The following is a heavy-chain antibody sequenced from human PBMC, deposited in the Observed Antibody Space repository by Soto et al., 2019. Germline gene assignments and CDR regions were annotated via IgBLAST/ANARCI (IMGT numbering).Heavy chain of an antibody. Sequence: SSETLSLTCTVSGGSISSYYWRWIRQPPGKGLEWIGYMYYGGRTNYNPSLKSRVTISVDTSKMQVSLKLSSVTAADTAVYFCARGTPSPLIVRSSRGPWFDPWGQGTLVTVS. CDR3: ARGTPSPLIVRSSRGPWFDP. V-gene: IGHV4-59*08. J-gene: IGHJ5*02. CDR2: MYYGGRT. D-gene: IGHD2-15*01. CDR1: GGSISSYY.